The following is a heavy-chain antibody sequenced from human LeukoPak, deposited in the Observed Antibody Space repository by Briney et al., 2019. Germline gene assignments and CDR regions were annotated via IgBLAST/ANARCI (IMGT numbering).Heavy chain of an antibody. J-gene: IGHJ6*03. CDR2: IYSGGST. CDR3: ARSYQLLEYYMDV. CDR1: GFTVSSNY. Sequence: QPGGSLRLSCAASGFTVSSNYMSWVRQAPGKGLGWVSVIYSGGSTYYADSVKGRFTISRDNSKNTLYLQMNSLRAEDTAVYYCARSYQLLEYYMDVWGKGTTVTVSS. D-gene: IGHD2-2*01. V-gene: IGHV3-66*02.